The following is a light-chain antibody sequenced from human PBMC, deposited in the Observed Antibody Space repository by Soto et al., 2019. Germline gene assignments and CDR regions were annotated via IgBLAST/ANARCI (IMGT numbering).Light chain of an antibody. CDR2: RAD. CDR3: AAWDDTVNGLV. CDR1: SANIGSNY. J-gene: IGLJ2*01. Sequence: QSVLTQSPSASGTPGQRGTISCSGSSANIGSNYVYWYQHFPGTAPRLLIYRADQRPSGVPDRFSGSKSGTSASLAISGLRSEDEAAYYCAAWDDTVNGLVFGGGTKVTVL. V-gene: IGLV1-47*01.